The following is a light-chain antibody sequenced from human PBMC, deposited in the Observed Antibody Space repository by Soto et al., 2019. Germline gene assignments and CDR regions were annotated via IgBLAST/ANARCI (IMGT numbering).Light chain of an antibody. Sequence: EIVLTQSPATLSLSPGERATLSCRASQSVRNNYLAWYQQRPGQAPRLLIYAASSRATGIPDRFSGSGSGTDFTLTISRLEPEDFAVYYCQQYGTSPRTFGQGTKVDI. CDR2: AAS. CDR3: QQYGTSPRT. J-gene: IGKJ1*01. CDR1: QSVRNNY. V-gene: IGKV3-20*01.